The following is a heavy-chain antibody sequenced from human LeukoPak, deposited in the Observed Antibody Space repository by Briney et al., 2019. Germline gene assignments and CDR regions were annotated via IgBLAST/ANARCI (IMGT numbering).Heavy chain of an antibody. V-gene: IGHV4-31*03. CDR3: ARGGSGSYYSVYYAVDV. CDR1: GGSISSGGNF. J-gene: IGHJ6*02. Sequence: SETLSLTCTVSGGSISSGGNFWSWIRQRPGKGLEWIGFIYYSGTTYSNPSLKSRVAISADTSKNEFSLKLNSLTAADTAVYYCARGGSGSYYSVYYAVDVWGQGTTVTVS. D-gene: IGHD1-26*01. CDR2: IYYSGTT.